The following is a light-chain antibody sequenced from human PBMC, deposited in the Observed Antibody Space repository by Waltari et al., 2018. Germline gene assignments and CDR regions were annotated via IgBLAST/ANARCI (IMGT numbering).Light chain of an antibody. J-gene: IGLJ1*01. CDR3: CSYVDTYTYV. Sequence: QSALTQPRSVSGPPGQSVTISCTGTSRDVGGSNFVSWFQQLPGSAPQLLIYNVSERPPGVPDRFSGSKSANTASLTISGLQAEDEADYYCCSYVDTYTYVFGPGTRVIVL. CDR1: SRDVGGSNF. CDR2: NVS. V-gene: IGLV2-11*01.